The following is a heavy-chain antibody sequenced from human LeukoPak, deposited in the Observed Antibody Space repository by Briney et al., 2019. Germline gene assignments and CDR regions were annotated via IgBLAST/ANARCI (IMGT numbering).Heavy chain of an antibody. Sequence: SETLSLTCTVSGGSINYYYWMWIRQPPGKGLEWIGYIYYSGGTHYNPSLKSRVTMLVDTSKNQFSLKLTAVTAADTAVYYCARVSLYDFWSGYFYRAQRDLNAFDIWGQGTMVTVSS. D-gene: IGHD3-3*01. CDR3: ARVSLYDFWSGYFYRAQRDLNAFDI. V-gene: IGHV4-59*01. J-gene: IGHJ3*02. CDR2: IYYSGGT. CDR1: GGSINYYY.